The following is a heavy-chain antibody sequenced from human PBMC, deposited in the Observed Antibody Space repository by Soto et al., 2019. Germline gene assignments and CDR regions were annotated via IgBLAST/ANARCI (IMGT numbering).Heavy chain of an antibody. D-gene: IGHD4-17*01. CDR2: IYYSGST. J-gene: IGHJ5*02. V-gene: IGHV4-31*03. CDR1: GGSISSGGYY. Sequence: PSETLSLTCTVSGGSISSGGYYWSWIRQHPGKGLEWIGYIYYSGSTYYNPSLKSRVTISVDTSKNQFSLKLSSVTAAGTAVYYCARYRQSTVTKSNWFDPWGQGTLVTVSS. CDR3: ARYRQSTVTKSNWFDP.